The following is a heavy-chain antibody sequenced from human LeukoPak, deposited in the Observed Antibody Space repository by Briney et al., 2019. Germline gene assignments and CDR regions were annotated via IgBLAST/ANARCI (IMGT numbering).Heavy chain of an antibody. D-gene: IGHD6-19*01. J-gene: IGHJ4*02. CDR1: GGSINVDYNTDY. V-gene: IGHV4-4*07. CDR2: IHASEIT. CDR3: ARDLGINTGWYGFDS. Sequence: SETLSLTCNVSGGSINVDYNTDYWSWIRQPAGKGPERIGRIHASEITSYNPSFRGRVTVSLDKSMNQVSLHLASVTAADTAVYYCARDLGINTGWYGFDSWGLGILVTVSS.